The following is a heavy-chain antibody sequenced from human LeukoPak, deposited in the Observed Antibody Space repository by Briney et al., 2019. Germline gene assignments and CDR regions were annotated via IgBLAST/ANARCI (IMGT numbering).Heavy chain of an antibody. D-gene: IGHD6-6*01. Sequence: GGSLRLSCAASGFTFSIYGMSWVRQAPGKGLEWVSAISGSGGRTYNADSMKGRFTISRDNAKNSLYLQMNSLRAEDTAVYYCARDTDSSSSLIDYWGQGTLVTVSS. CDR2: ISGSGGRT. CDR3: ARDTDSSSSLIDY. V-gene: IGHV3-23*01. CDR1: GFTFSIYG. J-gene: IGHJ4*02.